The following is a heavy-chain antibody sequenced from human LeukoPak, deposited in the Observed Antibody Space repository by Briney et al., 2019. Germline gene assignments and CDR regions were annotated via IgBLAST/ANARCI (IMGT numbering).Heavy chain of an antibody. CDR2: ISSSGSTI. V-gene: IGHV3-48*03. Sequence: GGSLRLSCAASGFTFSSYEMIWVRQAPGKGLEWVSYISSSGSTIYYADSVKGRFTISRDNAKNSLYLQMNSLRAEDTAVYYCARGGEWFSAGGVFDYWGQGTLVTVSS. D-gene: IGHD2-8*01. CDR3: ARGGEWFSAGGVFDY. CDR1: GFTFSSYE. J-gene: IGHJ4*02.